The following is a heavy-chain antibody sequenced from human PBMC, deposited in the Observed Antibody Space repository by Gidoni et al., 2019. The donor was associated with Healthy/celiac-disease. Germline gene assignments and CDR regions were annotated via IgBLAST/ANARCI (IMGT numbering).Heavy chain of an antibody. Sequence: QVQLVQSGAEVKKPGSSVKVSCKASGGPFSSYAISWVLQAPGQGLEWMGGIIPIFGTENYAQKFQGRVTITADESTSTAYMELSSLRSEDTAVYYCASDTSSGWYVFDYWGQGTLVTVSS. J-gene: IGHJ4*02. D-gene: IGHD6-19*01. V-gene: IGHV1-69*01. CDR2: IIPIFGTE. CDR3: ASDTSSGWYVFDY. CDR1: GGPFSSYA.